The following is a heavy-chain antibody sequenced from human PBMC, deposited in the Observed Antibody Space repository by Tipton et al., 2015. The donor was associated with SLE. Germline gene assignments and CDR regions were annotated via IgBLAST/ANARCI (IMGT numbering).Heavy chain of an antibody. V-gene: IGHV4-39*07. CDR3: ARGGLGYSYYYYMDV. CDR2: IYDSGIT. Sequence: TLSLTCTVSGASISSRSYYWGWIRQPPGRGLEWIGSIYDSGITYYSPPLKSRVTVSVDTSNNEFSLELSSVTAADTAVYYCARGGLGYSYYYYMDVWGKGTTVTVSS. D-gene: IGHD5-18*01. CDR1: GASISSRSYY. J-gene: IGHJ6*03.